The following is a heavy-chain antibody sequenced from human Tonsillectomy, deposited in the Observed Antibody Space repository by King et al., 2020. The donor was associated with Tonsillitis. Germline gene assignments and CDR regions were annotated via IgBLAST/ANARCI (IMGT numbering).Heavy chain of an antibody. D-gene: IGHD2-2*01. Sequence: VQLQESGPGLLKPSGTLSLTCAVSGGSISSRNWWVWVRQPQGKGLEWIVEIILSGSNHYNPSLKSRATITVDKSKHQFSLKLTSVTAADTAVYYCSKRPAAVSQYYHMDVWGKGTTVTVSS. V-gene: IGHV4-4*02. CDR2: IILSGSN. J-gene: IGHJ6*03. CDR1: GGSISSRNW. CDR3: SKRPAAVSQYYHMDV.